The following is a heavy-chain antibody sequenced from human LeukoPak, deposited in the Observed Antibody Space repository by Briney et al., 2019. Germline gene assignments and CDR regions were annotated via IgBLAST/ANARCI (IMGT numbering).Heavy chain of an antibody. J-gene: IGHJ4*02. D-gene: IGHD3-10*01. V-gene: IGHV3-53*01. CDR1: GFTVNNNY. CDR2: IYSGGST. Sequence: GGSLRLSCAASGFTVNNNYMSWVRQAPGKGLEWVSIIYSGGSTYYADSVKGRFTISRDNSKNTLYLQMNSLRAEDTAVYYCARVTGPTSTVVRGVIIPAFDYWGQGTLVTVSS. CDR3: ARVTGPTSTVVRGVIIPAFDY.